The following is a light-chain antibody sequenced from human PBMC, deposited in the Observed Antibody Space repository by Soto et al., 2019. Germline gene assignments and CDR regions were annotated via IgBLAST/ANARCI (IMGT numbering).Light chain of an antibody. CDR2: GAS. Sequence: EIVLTQSPDTLSLSPGERATLSCRASQSVSSSYLAWYQQKPGQAPRLLIYGASSRATGIPDRFRGTGTGTDFTLTSSRLEPEDFAVYYCQQYGSSPLTFGGGTKVEIK. J-gene: IGKJ4*01. V-gene: IGKV3-20*01. CDR1: QSVSSSY. CDR3: QQYGSSPLT.